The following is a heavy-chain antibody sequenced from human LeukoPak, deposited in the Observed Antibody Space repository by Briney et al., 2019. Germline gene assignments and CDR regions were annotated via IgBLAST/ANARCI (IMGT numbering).Heavy chain of an antibody. CDR2: ISSGGNTI. V-gene: IGHV3-48*03. CDR3: ARVLLVGKSGGCYLEHDALDF. D-gene: IGHD2-15*01. CDR1: GFMFFSYE. J-gene: IGHJ3*01. Sequence: GGSLRLSCAASGFMFFSYEMNWVRQAPGKGLEWVSYISSGGNTIYYADSVKGRFTISRDNAKNSLYLQMNSLSVEDTAVYYCARVLLVGKSGGCYLEHDALDFWGQGTPVTVSS.